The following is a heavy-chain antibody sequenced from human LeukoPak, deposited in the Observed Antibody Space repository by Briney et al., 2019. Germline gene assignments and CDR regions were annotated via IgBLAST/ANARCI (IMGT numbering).Heavy chain of an antibody. CDR1: GYTFTSYG. D-gene: IGHD3-3*01. Sequence: ASVKVSCKASGYTFTSYGISWVRQAPGQGLEWMGWISAYNGNTNYAQKLQGRVTMTTDTSTSTAYMELGSLRSDDTAVYYCARRGRFLERSIPGDYYYYMDVWGKGTTVTVSS. V-gene: IGHV1-18*01. J-gene: IGHJ6*03. CDR3: ARRGRFLERSIPGDYYYYMDV. CDR2: ISAYNGNT.